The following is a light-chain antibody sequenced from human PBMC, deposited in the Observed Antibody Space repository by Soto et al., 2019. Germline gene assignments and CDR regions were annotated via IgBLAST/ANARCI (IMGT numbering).Light chain of an antibody. J-gene: IGKJ1*01. CDR3: QQYHSYPLA. V-gene: IGKV1-5*03. CDR2: KAS. CDR1: QSISMW. Sequence: DIQMTQSPSTLSASVGDRVTITCRASQSISMWLAWYQQKPGKAPKPLIYKASSLESGVPSRFSGSGSGTEFTLTISSLQPDDFATYYCQQYHSYPLAFGQGTKVEIK.